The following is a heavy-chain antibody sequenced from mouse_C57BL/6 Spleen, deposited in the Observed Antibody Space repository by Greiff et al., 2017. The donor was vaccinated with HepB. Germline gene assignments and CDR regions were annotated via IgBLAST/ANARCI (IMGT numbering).Heavy chain of an antibody. V-gene: IGHV1-69*01. CDR3: ARNYGSSFYYAMDY. CDR1: GYTFTSYW. CDR2: IDPSDSYT. J-gene: IGHJ4*01. Sequence: QVQLKQPGAELVMPGASVKLSCKASGYTFTSYWMHWVKQRPGQGLEWIGEIDPSDSYTNYNQKFKGKSTLTVDKSSSTAYMQLSSLTSEDSAVYYCARNYGSSFYYAMDYWGQGTSVTVSS. D-gene: IGHD1-1*01.